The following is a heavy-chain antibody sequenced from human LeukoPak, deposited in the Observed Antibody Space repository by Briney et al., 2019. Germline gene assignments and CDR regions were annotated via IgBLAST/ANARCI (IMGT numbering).Heavy chain of an antibody. V-gene: IGHV1-3*01. CDR3: ARAVAGKNWFDP. Sequence: ASVKVSCMASGYTFTSYAMHWVRQAPGQRLEWMGWINAGNGNTKYSQKFQGRVTITRDTSASTAYMELSSLRSEDTAVYYCARAVAGKNWFDPWGQGTLVTVSS. CDR1: GYTFTSYA. J-gene: IGHJ5*02. CDR2: INAGNGNT. D-gene: IGHD6-19*01.